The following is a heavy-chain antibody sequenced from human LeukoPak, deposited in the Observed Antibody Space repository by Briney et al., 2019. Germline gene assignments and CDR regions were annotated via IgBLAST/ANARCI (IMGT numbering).Heavy chain of an antibody. CDR1: GYTFTGYY. J-gene: IGHJ3*02. Sequence: ASVKVSCKASGYTFTGYYMHWVRQAPGQGLEWMGWINPNSGGTNYAQKFQGRVTMTRDTSISTAYMELSRLRADDTAVYYCAAPLGATSAFDIWGQGTMVTVSS. D-gene: IGHD1-26*01. CDR2: INPNSGGT. V-gene: IGHV1-2*02. CDR3: AAPLGATSAFDI.